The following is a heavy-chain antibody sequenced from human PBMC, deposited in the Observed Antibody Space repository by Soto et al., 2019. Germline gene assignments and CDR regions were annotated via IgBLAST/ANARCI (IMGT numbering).Heavy chain of an antibody. J-gene: IGHJ6*02. CDR1: GGSFSGYY. D-gene: IGHD3-22*01. V-gene: IGHV4-34*01. CDR2: INHSGST. CDR3: ARGFAGYDSSGYPAYGYGMDV. Sequence: NPSETLSLTCAVYGGSFSGYYWSWIRQPPGKGLEWIGEINHSGSTNYNPSLKSRVTISVGTSKNQFSLKLSSVTAADTAVYYCARGFAGYDSSGYPAYGYGMDVWGQGTTVTVSS.